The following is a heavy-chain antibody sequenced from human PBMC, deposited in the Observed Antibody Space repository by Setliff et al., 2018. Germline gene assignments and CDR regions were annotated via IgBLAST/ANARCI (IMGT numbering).Heavy chain of an antibody. Sequence: PGGSLRLSCAASGFTFSSDAMTWVRQAPGKGLEWVSIISSDGSSIYYADSVKGRFTISRDNHKNTLHLQMNSLRAEDTAIYYCAKSPHDFWSGRVFFDYWGQGMLVTVSS. CDR1: GFTFSSDA. V-gene: IGHV3-23*03. J-gene: IGHJ4*01. D-gene: IGHD3-3*01. CDR2: ISSDGSSI. CDR3: AKSPHDFWSGRVFFDY.